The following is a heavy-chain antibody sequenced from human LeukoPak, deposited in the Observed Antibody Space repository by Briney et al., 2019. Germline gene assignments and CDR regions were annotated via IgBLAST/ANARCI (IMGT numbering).Heavy chain of an antibody. CDR1: GFTFSSYG. D-gene: IGHD6-19*01. J-gene: IGHJ3*02. V-gene: IGHV3-33*06. CDR3: AKPGIAVAGDDDAFDI. Sequence: GGSLRLSCAASGFTFSSYGMHWVRQAPGKGLEWVAVIWCDGSNKYYADSVKGRFTISRDNSKNTLYLQMSSLRAEDTAVYYCAKPGIAVAGDDDAFDIWGQGTMVTVSS. CDR2: IWCDGSNK.